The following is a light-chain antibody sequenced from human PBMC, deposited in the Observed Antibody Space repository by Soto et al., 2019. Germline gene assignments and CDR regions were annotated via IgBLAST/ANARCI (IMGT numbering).Light chain of an antibody. J-gene: IGKJ5*01. Sequence: EIVLAQSPATLSVSRVEIATLSCRASQSVNQKLGWYQQKPGQAPRLLIYVASYRATGIPARFSGSGSGTEYTLTISNLQAEDFAVYYCQQSNNWPHTFGQGTRLEIK. CDR3: QQSNNWPHT. CDR2: VAS. CDR1: QSVNQK. V-gene: IGKV3-15*01.